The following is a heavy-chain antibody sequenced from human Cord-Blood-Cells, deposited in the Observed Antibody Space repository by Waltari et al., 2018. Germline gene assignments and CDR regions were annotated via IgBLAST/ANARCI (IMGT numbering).Heavy chain of an antibody. CDR1: GGSISSSSYY. J-gene: IGHJ3*02. V-gene: IGHV4-39*01. CDR3: ARRGIAAAGDAFDI. D-gene: IGHD6-13*01. Sequence: QLQLRESGPGLVKPSETRSLTCSVSGGSISSSSYYWGWIRQPPGKGLEWIGSIYYSGSTYYNPSLKSRVTISVDTSKNQFSLKLSSVTAADTAVYYCARRGIAAAGDAFDIWGQGTMVTVSS. CDR2: IYYSGST.